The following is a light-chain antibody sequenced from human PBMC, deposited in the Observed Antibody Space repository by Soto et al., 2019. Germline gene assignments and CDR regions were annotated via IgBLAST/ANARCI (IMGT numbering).Light chain of an antibody. V-gene: IGKV3-15*01. CDR1: QSVSSN. CDR3: QQYNNWPPFT. CDR2: GAS. Sequence: EIVMTQSPATLSVSPGERATLSFRASQSVSSNLAWYQQKPGQAPRLLIYGASTRATGIPARFSGSGSGTEFTLTISSLQSEDFAVYCCQQYNNWPPFTFGPGTKVDIK. J-gene: IGKJ3*01.